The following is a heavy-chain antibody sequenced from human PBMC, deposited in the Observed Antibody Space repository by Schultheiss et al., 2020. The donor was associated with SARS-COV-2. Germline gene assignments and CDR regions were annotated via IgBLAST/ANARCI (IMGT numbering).Heavy chain of an antibody. V-gene: IGHV1-69*13. D-gene: IGHD3-3*01. CDR3: ARNKFGPLYDFSYYYYGMDV. J-gene: IGHJ6*02. Sequence: SVKVSCKASGGTFSTYAISWVRQAPGQGLEWMGGIIPIFGTTNYAQKFQGRVTITADESTSTAYMELSSLRSEDTAVYYCARNKFGPLYDFSYYYYGMDVWGQGTTVTVSS. CDR1: GGTFSTYA. CDR2: IIPIFGTT.